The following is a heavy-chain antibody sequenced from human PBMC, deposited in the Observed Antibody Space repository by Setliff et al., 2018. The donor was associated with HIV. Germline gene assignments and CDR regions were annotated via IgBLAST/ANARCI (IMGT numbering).Heavy chain of an antibody. CDR1: GYSFTSYW. D-gene: IGHD5-18*01. J-gene: IGHJ6*02. CDR2: IDPSDSYT. V-gene: IGHV5-10-1*01. Sequence: GESPMISCMGSGYSFTSYWISWVRQMPGKGLEWMGRIDPSDSYTNYSPSFQGHVTISADKSISTAYLQWSSLKASDTAMYYCVTAMVHYYYGMDVWGQGTTVTVSS. CDR3: VTAMVHYYYGMDV.